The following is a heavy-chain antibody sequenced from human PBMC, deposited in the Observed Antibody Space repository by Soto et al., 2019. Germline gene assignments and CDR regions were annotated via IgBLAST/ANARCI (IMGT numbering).Heavy chain of an antibody. J-gene: IGHJ4*02. CDR1: GGSISSGDYY. CDR3: ASSSGHNFDY. V-gene: IGHV4-30-4*01. D-gene: IGHD6-19*01. CDR2: IYYSGST. Sequence: SETLSLTCTVSGGSISSGDYYWSWIRQPPGKGLEWIGYIYYSGSTYYKQSLKSRVTISVDTSKNQFSMKLSSVTAADTAVYYCASSSGHNFDYWGQGTLVTVSS.